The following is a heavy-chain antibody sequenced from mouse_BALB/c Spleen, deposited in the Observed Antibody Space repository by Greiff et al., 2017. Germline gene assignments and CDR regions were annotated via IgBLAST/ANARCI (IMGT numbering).Heavy chain of an antibody. CDR3: VSQLGLAY. CDR2: IRSKSNNYAT. J-gene: IGHJ3*01. CDR1: GFTFNTYA. Sequence: EVHLVESGGGLVQPKGSLKLSCAASGFTFNTYAMNWVRQAPGKGLEWVARIRSKSNNYATYYADSVKDRFTISRDDSQSMLYLQMNNLKTEDTAMYYCVSQLGLAYWGQGTLVTVSA. D-gene: IGHD4-1*02. V-gene: IGHV10-1*02.